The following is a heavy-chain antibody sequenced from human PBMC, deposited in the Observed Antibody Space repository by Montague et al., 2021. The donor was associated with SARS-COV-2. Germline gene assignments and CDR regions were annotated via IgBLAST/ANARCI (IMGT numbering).Heavy chain of an antibody. V-gene: IGHV4-59*11. CDR1: GGSMSDHY. D-gene: IGHD3-10*01. CDR2: IYYSGGI. CDR3: VRAVSVRRAGNLFDP. J-gene: IGHJ5*02. Sequence: SETLSLTCTVSGGSMSDHYWTWIRQPRGKGLEWLAYIYYSGGINSNASLKSRVSMSVDTSKNQFSLKLTSVTAADTAVYYCVRAVSVRRAGNLFDPWGQGTLVTGSS.